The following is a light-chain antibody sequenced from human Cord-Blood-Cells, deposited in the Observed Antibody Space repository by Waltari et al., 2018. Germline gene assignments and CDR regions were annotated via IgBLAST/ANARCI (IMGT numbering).Light chain of an antibody. CDR1: SSDVGGYNY. CDR3: SSYTSSSTWV. V-gene: IGLV2-14*01. J-gene: IGLJ3*02. CDR2: DVS. Sequence: QSALTQPASVSGSPGQSITISCTGTSSDVGGYNYVSWYQQHPGKAPKLMIYDVSNRPSWVSTRFSGSKAVNTASLTISGLQAEDEADYYCSSYTSSSTWVFGGGTKLTVL.